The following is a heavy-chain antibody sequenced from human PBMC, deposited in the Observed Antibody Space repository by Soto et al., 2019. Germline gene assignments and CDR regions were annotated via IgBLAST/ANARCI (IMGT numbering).Heavy chain of an antibody. CDR1: GYTFINYG. J-gene: IGHJ4*02. V-gene: IGHV1-18*03. CDR3: ARDTLGGPLFATTHCDH. Sequence: QVQLVQSGAEVKKPGASVKVSCRASGYTFINYGITWVRQAPGRGLGWLGWNNVYNGDINYSQKCQGRVSMTSDTSTGTAYLELRNLRSDDMAVYYCARDTLGGPLFATTHCDHWGQGTLVTVSS. CDR2: NNVYNGDI. D-gene: IGHD5-12*01.